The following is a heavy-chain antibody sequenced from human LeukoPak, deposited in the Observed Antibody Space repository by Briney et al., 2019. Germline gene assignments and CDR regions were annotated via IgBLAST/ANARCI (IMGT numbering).Heavy chain of an antibody. V-gene: IGHV3-7*01. CDR2: IRPDGNEK. J-gene: IGHJ5*02. D-gene: IGHD2-2*01. Sequence: EGSLRLPCAASGFAFSSYWMTWVRQAPGKGLEWMANIRPDGNEKYYVDSVKGRFTISRDNAKNSLYLQTNSLRAEDTAIYYCARVSIVVVPGSNWFDPWGQGTLVTVSS. CDR3: ARVSIVVVPGSNWFDP. CDR1: GFAFSSYW.